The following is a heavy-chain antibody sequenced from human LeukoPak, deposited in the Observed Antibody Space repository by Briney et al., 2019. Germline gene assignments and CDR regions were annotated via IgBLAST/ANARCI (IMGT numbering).Heavy chain of an antibody. V-gene: IGHV3-9*01. CDR2: ISWNSGSI. CDR1: GFTFDDYA. D-gene: IGHD3-22*01. J-gene: IGHJ1*01. Sequence: GRSLRLSCAASGFTFDDYAMHWVRQAPGKGLEWVSGISWNSGSIGYADSVKGRFTISRDNSKNTLYLQMNSLRAEDTAVYYCANDRDRYYYDSSGFQHWGQGTLVTVSS. CDR3: ANDRDRYYYDSSGFQH.